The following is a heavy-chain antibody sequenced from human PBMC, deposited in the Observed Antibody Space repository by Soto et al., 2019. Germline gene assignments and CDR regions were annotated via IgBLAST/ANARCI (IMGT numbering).Heavy chain of an antibody. CDR3: ARGISSWPPGYYYYYMDV. V-gene: IGHV4-59*01. CDR1: GGSISSYY. Sequence: QVQLQESGPGLVKPSETLSLTCTVSGGSISSYYWSWIRQPPGKGLEWIWYIYYSGSTNYNPSLKTRVTISVDTYKNQFSLKLRSVTAADTAVYYCARGISSWPPGYYYYYMDVWGKGTTVTVSS. CDR2: IYYSGST. D-gene: IGHD6-13*01. J-gene: IGHJ6*03.